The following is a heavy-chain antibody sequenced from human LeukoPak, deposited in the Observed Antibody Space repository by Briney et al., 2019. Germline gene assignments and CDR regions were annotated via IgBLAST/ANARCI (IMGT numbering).Heavy chain of an antibody. J-gene: IGHJ4*02. CDR3: ARALPSVWSSSWPIILDY. V-gene: IGHV4-59*01. D-gene: IGHD6-13*01. CDR1: GGSISSYY. CDR2: IYYSGST. Sequence: SETLSLTCTVSGGSISSYYWSWIRQPPGKGLEWIGYIYYSGSTNYSPSLKSRVTISVDTSKNQFSLKLSSVTAADTAVYYCARALPSVWSSSWPIILDYWGQGTLVTVSS.